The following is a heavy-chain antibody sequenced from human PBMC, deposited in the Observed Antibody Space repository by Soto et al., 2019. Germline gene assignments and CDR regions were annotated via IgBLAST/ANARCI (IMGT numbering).Heavy chain of an antibody. V-gene: IGHV4-59*01. J-gene: IGHJ5*02. CDR1: GGSISSYY. CDR2: IYYSGST. CDR3: ARESPIPGDNWFDP. Sequence: SETLSLTCTVSGGSISSYYWSWIRQPPGKGLEWIGYIYYSGSTNYNPSLKSRVTISVDTSKNQFSLKLSSVTAADTAVYYCARESPIPGDNWFDPWGQGTLVTVSS.